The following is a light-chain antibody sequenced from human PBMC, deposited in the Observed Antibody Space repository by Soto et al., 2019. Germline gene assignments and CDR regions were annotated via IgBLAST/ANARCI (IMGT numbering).Light chain of an antibody. J-gene: IGKJ1*01. CDR1: QGISSW. Sequence: DIHMTQSPSSVSASVGDRVTIACRASQGISSWLAWYQQTPGKAPKLLIYAASSLQSGVPSRFSGRGSGTDLTLTSSSLQHEDFATYYCQQANSFPRTFGQGTKVDIK. CDR2: AAS. V-gene: IGKV1-12*01. CDR3: QQANSFPRT.